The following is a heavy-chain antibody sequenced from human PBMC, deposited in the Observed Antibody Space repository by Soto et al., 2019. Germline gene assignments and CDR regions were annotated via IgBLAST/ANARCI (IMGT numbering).Heavy chain of an antibody. V-gene: IGHV3-30*03. J-gene: IGHJ4*02. CDR2: ISYDGSNK. Sequence: GGSLRLSCAASGFTFSSYGMHWVRQAPGKGLEWVAVISYDGSNKYYADSVKGLFAISRDNSKNTLYLQMNSLRAEDTAVYYCAEPRTDYWGQGTLVTVSS. CDR3: AEPRTDY. D-gene: IGHD2-2*01. CDR1: GFTFSSYG.